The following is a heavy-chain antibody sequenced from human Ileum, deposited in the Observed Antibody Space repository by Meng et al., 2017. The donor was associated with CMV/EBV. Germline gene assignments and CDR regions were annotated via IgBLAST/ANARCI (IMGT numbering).Heavy chain of an antibody. J-gene: IGHJ4*02. V-gene: IGHV1-8*03. CDR3: ARAARTYYFDY. CDR1: GYTFTSYD. Sequence: SCKASGYTFTSYDIHWVRQATGQGLEWMGWMNPNSGNTGYAQKFQGRVNITRNTSISTAYMELSSLRSEDTAVYYCARAARTYYFDYWGQGTLVTVSS. CDR2: MNPNSGNT. D-gene: IGHD6-6*01.